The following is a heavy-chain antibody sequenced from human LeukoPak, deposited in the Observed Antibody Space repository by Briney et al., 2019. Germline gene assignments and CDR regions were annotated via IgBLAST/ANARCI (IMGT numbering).Heavy chain of an antibody. V-gene: IGHV3-23*01. CDR2: ISGSGGST. CDR1: GFTFSSYA. CDR3: AKGYYDYVWGSYYFDY. D-gene: IGHD3-16*01. Sequence: GGSLRLSCAASGFTFSSYAMSWVRQAPGKGLEWVSAISGSGGSTYYADSVKGWFTISRDNSRDTLYLQMNSLRAEDTAVYYCAKGYYDYVWGSYYFDYWGQGTLVTVSS. J-gene: IGHJ4*02.